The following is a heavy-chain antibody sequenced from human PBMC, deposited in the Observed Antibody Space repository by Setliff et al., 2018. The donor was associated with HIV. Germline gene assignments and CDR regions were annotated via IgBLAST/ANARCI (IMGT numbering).Heavy chain of an antibody. CDR1: GGSLISGGYY. CDR2: VYYTGKT. J-gene: IGHJ5*02. V-gene: IGHV4-31*03. CDR3: ARAGHYDFLGGFSAQPLDP. Sequence: SETLSLTCSVSGGSLISGGYYWSWIRQHPGKGLEWIGYVYYTGKTYYNPSLESRISMSVDTSKNQFSLKLTSVTAADTAMYFCARAGHYDFLGGFSAQPLDPWGRGILVTVSS. D-gene: IGHD3-3*01.